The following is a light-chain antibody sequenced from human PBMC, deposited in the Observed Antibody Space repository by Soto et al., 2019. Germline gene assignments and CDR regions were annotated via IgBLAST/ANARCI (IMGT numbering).Light chain of an antibody. J-gene: IGKJ1*01. V-gene: IGKV3-15*01. CDR3: QQYNNWPRT. Sequence: ELLLNQAPGIISVSGGGIAPVCCGASQSVSSYLAWYQQKPGQPPRLLIYGASTRATGIPARFSGSGSGTEFTLTISSLQSEDFAVYYCQQYNNWPRTFGQGTKVDIK. CDR1: QSVSSY. CDR2: GAS.